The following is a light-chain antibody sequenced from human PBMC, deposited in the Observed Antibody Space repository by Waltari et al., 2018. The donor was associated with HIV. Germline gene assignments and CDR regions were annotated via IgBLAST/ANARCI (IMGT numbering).Light chain of an antibody. CDR1: QPISDY. CDR2: DAS. CDR3: QQRTGWPLT. J-gene: IGKJ4*01. V-gene: IGKV3-11*01. Sequence: EIVLKQSPATVSLFPGERATLSCRASQPISDYLAWYQQKPGQAPMLFIYDASNRATGIPARFSGSGSGTDFTLTISSLEPEDFAVYYCQQRTGWPLTFGGGTKVEIK.